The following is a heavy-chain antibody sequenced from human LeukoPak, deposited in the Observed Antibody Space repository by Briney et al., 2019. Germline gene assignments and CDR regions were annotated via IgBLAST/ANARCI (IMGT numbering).Heavy chain of an antibody. D-gene: IGHD3-16*01. CDR2: IYYSGVT. J-gene: IGHJ3*01. V-gene: IGHV4-59*01. Sequence: PSETLSLTCTVSGGSISSYYWTWIRQPPGKGLQWIGYIYYSGVTNYSPSLKSRVTISVDTSKNQLSLKLTSVTSADTAVYYCARGLDARSAFDVWGQGTMVTVSS. CDR3: ARGLDARSAFDV. CDR1: GGSISSYY.